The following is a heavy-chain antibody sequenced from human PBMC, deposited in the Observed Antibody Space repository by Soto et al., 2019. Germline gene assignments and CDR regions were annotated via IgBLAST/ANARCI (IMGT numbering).Heavy chain of an antibody. CDR1: GFTFSSYS. CDR2: ISSSSSTI. CDR3: ARDSSGMGVAFDY. D-gene: IGHD6-19*01. J-gene: IGHJ4*02. Sequence: EVQLVESGGGLVQPGGSLRLSCAASGFTFSSYSMNWVRQAPGKGLEWVSYISSSSSTIYYADSVKGRFTISRDNXKNSLYLQMNSLRAEDTAVYYCARDSSGMGVAFDYWGQGTLVTVSS. V-gene: IGHV3-48*01.